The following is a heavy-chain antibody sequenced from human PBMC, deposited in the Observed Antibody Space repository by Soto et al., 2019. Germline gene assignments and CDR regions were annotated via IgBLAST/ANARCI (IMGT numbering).Heavy chain of an antibody. CDR3: ARMGYYGSVSYYNPGAFDI. Sequence: GGSLRLSCAASGFTFSSYSMNWVRQAPGKGLEWVSSISSSSSYIYYADSVKGRFTISRDNAKNSLYLQMNSLRAEDTAVYYCARMGYYGSVSYYNPGAFDIWGQGTMVTVSS. CDR1: GFTFSSYS. CDR2: ISSSSSYI. D-gene: IGHD3-10*01. J-gene: IGHJ3*02. V-gene: IGHV3-21*01.